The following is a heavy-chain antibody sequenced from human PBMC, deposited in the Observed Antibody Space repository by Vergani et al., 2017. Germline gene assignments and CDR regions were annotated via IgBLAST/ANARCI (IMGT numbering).Heavy chain of an antibody. D-gene: IGHD6-13*01. V-gene: IGHV3-33*01. J-gene: IGHJ6*03. Sequence: VQLLESGGGVVQPGRSLRLSCAASGFTFSSYGMHWVRQAPGKGLEWVAVIWYDGSNKYYADSVKGRFTISRDNSKNTLYLQMNSLRAEDTAVYYCARTSIAAANYYYYYYMDVWGKGTTVTVSS. CDR2: IWYDGSNK. CDR3: ARTSIAAANYYYYYYMDV. CDR1: GFTFSSYG.